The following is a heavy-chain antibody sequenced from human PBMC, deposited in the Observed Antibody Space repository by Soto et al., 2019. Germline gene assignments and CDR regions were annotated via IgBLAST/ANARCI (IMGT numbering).Heavy chain of an antibody. D-gene: IGHD5-18*01. CDR3: ARDQVETAMGALDY. CDR1: GASISSDTYY. V-gene: IGHV4-31*03. J-gene: IGHJ4*02. Sequence: QVQLQESGPGLVRPSQTLSLTCTVSGASISSDTYYWNWVRQHPGKGLEWIGYIYYSGSTYYNPSLKRRVNISVDTSKNHFSLKLSSVTAADTAVYYCARDQVETAMGALDYWGQGILVTVSS. CDR2: IYYSGST.